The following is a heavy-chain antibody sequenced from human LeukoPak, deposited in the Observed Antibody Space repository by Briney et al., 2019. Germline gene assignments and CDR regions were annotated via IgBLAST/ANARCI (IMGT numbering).Heavy chain of an antibody. CDR2: INSDGSTT. J-gene: IGHJ4*02. Sequence: GGSLRLSCAASGFTFSTDWMHWVRQAPGKGLVWVSRINSDGSTTIYADSVKGRFTISRDNAKNTLYLQMNSLRAEDTAVYYCARDTRTFDYWGQGTLVTVSS. V-gene: IGHV3-74*01. CDR3: ARDTRTFDY. CDR1: GFTFSTDW. D-gene: IGHD1-14*01.